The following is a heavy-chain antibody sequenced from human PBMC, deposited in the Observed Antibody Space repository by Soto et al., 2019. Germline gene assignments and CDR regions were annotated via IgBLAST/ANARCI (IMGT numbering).Heavy chain of an antibody. CDR1: GGSISSSSYY. Sequence: SETLSLTCTVSGGSISSSSYYWGWIRQPPGKGLEWIGSIYYSGSTYYNPSLKSRVTISVDTSKNQFSLKLSSVTAADTAVYYCARDGYYYDSSGYQRVYYFDYWGQRTPVT. CDR2: IYYSGST. CDR3: ARDGYYYDSSGYQRVYYFDY. V-gene: IGHV4-39*02. J-gene: IGHJ4*02. D-gene: IGHD3-22*01.